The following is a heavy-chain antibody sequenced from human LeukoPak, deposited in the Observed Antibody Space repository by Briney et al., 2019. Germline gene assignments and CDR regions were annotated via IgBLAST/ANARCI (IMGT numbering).Heavy chain of an antibody. CDR2: ATIDERSV. Sequence: GGSLRLSCAASGFTFRNYGMHWIRQAPGKGLEWVGVATIDERSVFCADSVQGRFIISRDNSKTTLYLQMNNLRPEDTALYYCAREALGCRGYDPDYFDSWGQGTLVIVSS. CDR3: AREALGCRGYDPDYFDS. D-gene: IGHD5-12*01. J-gene: IGHJ4*02. CDR1: GFTFRNYG. V-gene: IGHV3-30*03.